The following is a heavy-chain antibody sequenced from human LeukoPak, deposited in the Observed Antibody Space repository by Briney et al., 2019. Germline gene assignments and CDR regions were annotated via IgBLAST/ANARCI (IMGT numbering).Heavy chain of an antibody. CDR3: ARTLNWPNWFDP. V-gene: IGHV4-39*07. CDR2: IYYSGST. Sequence: SETLSLTCTVSGGSISSNNYYWGWIRQPPGKGLEWIGSIYYSGSTYYNPSLKSRVTISVDTSKNQFSLKLSSVTAADTAVYYCARTLNWPNWFDPWGQGTLVTVSS. CDR1: GGSISSNNYY. J-gene: IGHJ5*02.